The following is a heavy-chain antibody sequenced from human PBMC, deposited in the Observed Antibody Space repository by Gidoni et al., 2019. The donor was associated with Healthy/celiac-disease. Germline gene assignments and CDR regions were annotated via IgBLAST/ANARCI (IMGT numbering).Heavy chain of an antibody. CDR3: ARTYYDFWSGPDAFDI. CDR1: VYSFTSYW. V-gene: IGHV5-51*01. D-gene: IGHD3-3*01. Sequence: EVQLVQSGAEVKKPGESLKIPCQGSVYSFTSYWIGWVRQMPGKGLEWMGIIYPGDSDTRYSPSFQGQVTISADKSISTAYLQWSSLKASDTAMYYCARTYYDFWSGPDAFDIWGQGTMVTVSS. CDR2: IYPGDSDT. J-gene: IGHJ3*02.